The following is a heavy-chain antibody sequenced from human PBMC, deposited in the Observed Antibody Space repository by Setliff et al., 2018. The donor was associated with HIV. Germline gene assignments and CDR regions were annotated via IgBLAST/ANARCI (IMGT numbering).Heavy chain of an antibody. V-gene: IGHV4-38-2*01. J-gene: IGHJ4*02. CDR3: VRRDVSFLFGQFDS. CDR2: IYDGGTT. Sequence: SETLSLTCDVSGYSINNIHYWGWIRQPPGKGLECLGNIYDGGTTYHNPSLKGRVTISIDTSKAQFSLKLISVTAADTAVYYCVRRDVSFLFGQFDSWGQGILVTRLL. CDR1: GYSINNIHY. D-gene: IGHD3-10*02.